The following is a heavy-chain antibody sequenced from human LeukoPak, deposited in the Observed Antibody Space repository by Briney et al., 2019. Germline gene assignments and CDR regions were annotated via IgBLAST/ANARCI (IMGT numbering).Heavy chain of an antibody. Sequence: SETLSLTCTVSGGSISSGSYYWGWIRQSPGKGLEWIVSIYYSGSTYYNPSLKSRVTISRDTSKNHFSLKLSSATAADTAVYYCARYRYSYGPFAYWGQGTLVTVSS. V-gene: IGHV4-39*02. CDR1: GGSISSGSYY. CDR2: IYYSGST. D-gene: IGHD5-18*01. J-gene: IGHJ4*02. CDR3: ARYRYSYGPFAY.